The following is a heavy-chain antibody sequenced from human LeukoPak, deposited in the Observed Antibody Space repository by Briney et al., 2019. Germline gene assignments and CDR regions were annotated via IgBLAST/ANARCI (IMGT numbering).Heavy chain of an antibody. CDR2: MNPNSGNT. J-gene: IGHJ6*03. Sequence: ASVKVSCTASGYTFTSYDINWVRLATGQGLEWMGWMNPNSGNTGYAQKFQGRVTMTRNTSISTAYMELSSLRSEDTAVYYCARAPRRRSGFYYYYMDVWGKGTTVTVSS. V-gene: IGHV1-8*01. CDR1: GYTFTSYD. D-gene: IGHD3-22*01. CDR3: ARAPRRRSGFYYYYMDV.